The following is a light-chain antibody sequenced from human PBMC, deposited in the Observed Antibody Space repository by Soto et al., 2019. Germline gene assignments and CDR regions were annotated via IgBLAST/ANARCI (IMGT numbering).Light chain of an antibody. Sequence: DIHMTRSPASLSASVGYRVTISCQASQDISRYLNWYQHKPGRAPQLLINDVSSLETGVPSRFSATGSGTEFTLTINGLQPEDLATYYCQQYDIPPSTFGGGTKVDIK. CDR2: DVS. J-gene: IGKJ4*01. CDR1: QDISRY. CDR3: QQYDIPPST. V-gene: IGKV1-33*01.